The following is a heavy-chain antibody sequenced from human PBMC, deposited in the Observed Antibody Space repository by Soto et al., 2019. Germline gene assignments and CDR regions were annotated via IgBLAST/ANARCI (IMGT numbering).Heavy chain of an antibody. CDR1: GGSISSGGYY. D-gene: IGHD5-18*01. CDR2: IYYSGST. J-gene: IGHJ4*02. CDR3: SRRMKADTAMALDY. V-gene: IGHV4-31*03. Sequence: SETLSLTCTVSGGSISSGGYYWSWIRQHPGKGLEWIGYIYYSGSTYYNPSLKSRVTISVDTSKNQFSLKLSSVTAADTAVYYCSRRMKADTAMALDYRGQGTLVTGSS.